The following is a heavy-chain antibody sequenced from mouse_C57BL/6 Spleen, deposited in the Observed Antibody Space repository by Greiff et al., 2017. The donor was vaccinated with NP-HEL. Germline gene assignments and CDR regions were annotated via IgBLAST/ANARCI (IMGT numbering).Heavy chain of an antibody. CDR2: INPNNGGT. CDR3: ARGDYGYPLDY. Sequence: VQLQQSGPELVKPGASVKISCKASGYTFTDYYMNWVKQSHGKSLEWIGDINPNNGGTSYNQKFKGKATLTVDKSSSTAYMELRSLTSEDSAVYYCARGDYGYPLDYWGQGTSVTVSS. D-gene: IGHD2-2*01. J-gene: IGHJ4*01. V-gene: IGHV1-26*01. CDR1: GYTFTDYY.